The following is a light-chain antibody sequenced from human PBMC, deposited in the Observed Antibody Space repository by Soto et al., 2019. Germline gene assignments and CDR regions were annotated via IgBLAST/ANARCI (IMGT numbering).Light chain of an antibody. CDR1: SSDVGGYNY. J-gene: IGLJ1*01. V-gene: IGLV2-8*01. CDR2: EVS. Sequence: QSVLPQPPSASGSPGQSVTISCTGTSSDVGGYNYVSWYQQHPGKAPKLMIYEVSKRPSGVPDRFSGSKSGNTASLTVSGLQAEDEADYYCSSYAGNKNVFGTG. CDR3: SSYAGNKNV.